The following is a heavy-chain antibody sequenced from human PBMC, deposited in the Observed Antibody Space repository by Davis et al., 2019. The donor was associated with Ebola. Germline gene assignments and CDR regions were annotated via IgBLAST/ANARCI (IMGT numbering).Heavy chain of an antibody. V-gene: IGHV4-59*01. Sequence: SETLSLTCTVSGGSISSYYWSWIRQPPGKGLEWIGYIYYSGSTNYNPSLKSRITISIDTSKNQFSLKLSSVTAADTAVYYCTPRTTPEGMDVWGQGTTVTVSS. CDR1: GGSISSYY. CDR3: TPRTTPEGMDV. J-gene: IGHJ6*02. D-gene: IGHD1-14*01. CDR2: IYYSGST.